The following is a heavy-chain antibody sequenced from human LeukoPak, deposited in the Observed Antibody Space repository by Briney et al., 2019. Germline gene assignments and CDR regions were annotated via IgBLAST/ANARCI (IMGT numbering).Heavy chain of an antibody. CDR3: VQELLPSRGGTAEYFQH. D-gene: IGHD3-10*01. J-gene: IGHJ1*01. V-gene: IGHV4-61*08. Sequence: MSSETLSLTCTVSGGSINSGGYYWSWIRQHPGEGLEWIGYIYSTGSTYYNPSLKSRVTISVDTSKNQFSLKLSSVTAADTAVYYCVQELLPSRGGTAEYFQHWGQGTLVTVSS. CDR1: GGSINSGGYY. CDR2: IYSTGST.